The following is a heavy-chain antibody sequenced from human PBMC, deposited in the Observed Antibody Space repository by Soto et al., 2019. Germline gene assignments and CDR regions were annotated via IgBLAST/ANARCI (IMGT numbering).Heavy chain of an antibody. V-gene: IGHV1-18*04. J-gene: IGHJ5*02. Sequence: QVQLVQSGAEVKKPGASVKVSCKASGYTFTSYGISWVRQAPGQGLEWMGWISSYNGNTNYAQKVQGRVTLTTDTSTSTTYIELKSLRPHDTAVYYCARGPRYCRTTTCFSGVSWFDPWGQGTLVTGS. D-gene: IGHD2-2*01. CDR2: ISSYNGNT. CDR1: GYTFTSYG. CDR3: ARGPRYCRTTTCFSGVSWFDP.